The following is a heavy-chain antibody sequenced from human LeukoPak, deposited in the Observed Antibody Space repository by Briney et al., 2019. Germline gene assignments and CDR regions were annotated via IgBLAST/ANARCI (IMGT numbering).Heavy chain of an antibody. CDR1: GYTFTSYY. D-gene: IGHD6-13*01. CDR2: ISPSGGST. CDR3: ARGRGPRAAGNIWDDY. V-gene: IGHV1-46*01. Sequence: ASVKVSCKASGYTFTSYYMHWVRQAPGQGLEWMGIISPSGGSTSYAQKFQGRVTMTRDTSTSTVYMELSSLRSEDTAVYYCARGRGPRAAGNIWDDYWGQGTLVTVSS. J-gene: IGHJ4*02.